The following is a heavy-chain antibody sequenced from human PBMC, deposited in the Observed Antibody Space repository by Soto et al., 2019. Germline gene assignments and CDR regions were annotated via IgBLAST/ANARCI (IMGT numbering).Heavy chain of an antibody. Sequence: SETLSLTCTVSGGSISSYYWSWIRQPPGMGLEWIGYIYYTGSTNYNPSLKSRVTISVDTSKNQFSLKLSSVTAADTAVYYCARVGSSWYLGMDVWGQGTTVTVS. D-gene: IGHD6-13*01. CDR1: GGSISSYY. CDR2: IYYTGST. CDR3: ARVGSSWYLGMDV. V-gene: IGHV4-59*01. J-gene: IGHJ6*02.